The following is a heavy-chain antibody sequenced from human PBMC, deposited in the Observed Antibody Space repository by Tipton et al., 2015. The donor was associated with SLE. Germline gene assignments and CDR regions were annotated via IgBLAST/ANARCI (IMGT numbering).Heavy chain of an antibody. V-gene: IGHV3-21*01. D-gene: IGHD5-12*01. Sequence: GSLRLSCAASGFTFSSYTMNWVRQAPGKGLEWVSCITSSSSYIYYAASVKGRFTISRDNAQNPLYLQMNSLRAEDTAVYYCAREGGGYDSPFDSWGQGILVTVSS. CDR3: AREGGGYDSPFDS. J-gene: IGHJ4*02. CDR1: GFTFSSYT. CDR2: ITSSSSYI.